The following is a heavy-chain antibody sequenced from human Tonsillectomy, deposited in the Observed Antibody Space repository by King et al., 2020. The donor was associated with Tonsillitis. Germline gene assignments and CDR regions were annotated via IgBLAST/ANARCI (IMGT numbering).Heavy chain of an antibody. CDR1: GGSFSDYF. V-gene: IGHV4-34*01. CDR3: ARGLRYFEWSPTGASYYYYYGSDI. J-gene: IGHJ6*02. CDR2: INHSGFT. D-gene: IGHD3-9*01. Sequence: VQLQQWGAGLLKPSRTLSLTCAVSGGSFSDYFWTWIRQSPGKGLEWIGDINHSGFTDYNPSLKSRLTMSVDTSKSQFSLKLRSVTAADTAVYYCARGLRYFEWSPTGASYYYYYGSDIWGQGTTVTVSS.